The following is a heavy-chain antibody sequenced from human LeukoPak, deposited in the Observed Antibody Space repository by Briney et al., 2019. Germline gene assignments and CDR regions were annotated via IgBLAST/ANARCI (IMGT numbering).Heavy chain of an antibody. Sequence: GASVKVPCKASGYTFTSYGINWVRQAPGQGLEWMGWISAHNGNTNYAQKLQGRVTMTTDTSTSTAYMELRSLRSDDTAVYYCAAGKQLWADFDYWGQGTLVTVSS. D-gene: IGHD5-18*01. J-gene: IGHJ4*02. V-gene: IGHV1-18*01. CDR3: AAGKQLWADFDY. CDR2: ISAHNGNT. CDR1: GYTFTSYG.